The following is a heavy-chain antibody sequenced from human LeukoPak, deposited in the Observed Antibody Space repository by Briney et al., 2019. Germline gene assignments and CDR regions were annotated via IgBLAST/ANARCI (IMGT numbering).Heavy chain of an antibody. CDR2: IYYSGST. D-gene: IGHD6-13*01. J-gene: IGHJ4*02. Sequence: PSETLSLTCTVSGGSISSYYWSWIRQPPGKGLEWIGYIYYSGSTNYNPSLKSRVTISVDTSKNQFSLKLSSVTAADTAVYYCARRTAAGNYLDYWGQGTLVTVSP. V-gene: IGHV4-59*08. CDR3: ARRTAAGNYLDY. CDR1: GGSISSYY.